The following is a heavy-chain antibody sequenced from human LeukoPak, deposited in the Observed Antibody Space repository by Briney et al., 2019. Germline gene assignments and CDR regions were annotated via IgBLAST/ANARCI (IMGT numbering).Heavy chain of an antibody. J-gene: IGHJ5*02. D-gene: IGHD6-13*01. Sequence: PGGSLRLSCAASGFTFGNSWVHWVRQAPGKGLVWVSLINADGSTATYADSVKGRFTISRDNAKNTLYLQMNSLRAEDTAVYYCARVGQRQLEGWFDPWGQGTLVTVSS. CDR1: GFTFGNSW. CDR3: ARVGQRQLEGWFDP. V-gene: IGHV3-74*01. CDR2: INADGSTA.